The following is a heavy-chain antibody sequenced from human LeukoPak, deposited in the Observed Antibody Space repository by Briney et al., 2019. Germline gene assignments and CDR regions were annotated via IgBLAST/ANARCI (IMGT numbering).Heavy chain of an antibody. CDR3: ARADYGSGSYLIDY. J-gene: IGHJ4*02. CDR2: IYYSGST. CDR1: GDSVSSGSYY. Sequence: PSETLSLTCTVSGDSVSSGSYYWSWIRQPPGKGLEWIGYIYYSGSTNYNPSLKSRVTISVDTSKNQFSLKLSSVTAADTAVYYCARADYGSGSYLIDYWGQGTLVTVSS. V-gene: IGHV4-61*01. D-gene: IGHD3-10*01.